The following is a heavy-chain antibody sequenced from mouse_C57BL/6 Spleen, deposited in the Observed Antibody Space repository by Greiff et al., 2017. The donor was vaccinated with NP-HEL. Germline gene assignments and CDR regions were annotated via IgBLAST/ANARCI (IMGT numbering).Heavy chain of an antibody. CDR1: GFTFSDYG. J-gene: IGHJ4*01. CDR3: ARPGDYDGGYAMDY. Sequence: EVKLVESGGGLVKPGGSLKLSCAASGFTFSDYGMHWVRQAPEKGLEWVAYISSGSSTIYYADTVKGRFTISRDNAKNTLFLQMTSLRSEDTAMYYCARPGDYDGGYAMDYWGQGTSVTVSS. V-gene: IGHV5-17*01. CDR2: ISSGSSTI. D-gene: IGHD2-4*01.